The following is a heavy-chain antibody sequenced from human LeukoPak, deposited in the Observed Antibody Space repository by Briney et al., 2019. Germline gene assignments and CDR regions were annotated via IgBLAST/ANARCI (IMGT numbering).Heavy chain of an antibody. V-gene: IGHV3-21*01. CDR1: GFTFSSYS. J-gene: IGHJ4*02. CDR3: ASEAGPYTGSDY. D-gene: IGHD3-16*01. CDR2: ISSSSSYI. Sequence: GGSLRLSCAAAGFTFSSYSMNWVRQAPGKGLEWVSSISSSSSYIYYADSVKGRFTISRDNAKNSLYLQTNSLRAEDTAVYYCASEAGPYTGSDYCGQGTLVTVSS.